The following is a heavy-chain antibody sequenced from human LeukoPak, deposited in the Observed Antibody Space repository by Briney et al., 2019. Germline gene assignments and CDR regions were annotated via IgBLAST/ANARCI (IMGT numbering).Heavy chain of an antibody. Sequence: ASVKVSCKASGYTSTSYDINWVRQATGQGLEWMGWMNPNSGNTGYAQKFQGRVTMTRNTSISTAYMELSSLRSEDTAVYYCAAVKGSSTSTYYYYGMDVWGQGTTVTVSS. D-gene: IGHD2-2*01. CDR2: MNPNSGNT. CDR1: GYTSTSYD. CDR3: AAVKGSSTSTYYYYGMDV. V-gene: IGHV1-8*01. J-gene: IGHJ6*02.